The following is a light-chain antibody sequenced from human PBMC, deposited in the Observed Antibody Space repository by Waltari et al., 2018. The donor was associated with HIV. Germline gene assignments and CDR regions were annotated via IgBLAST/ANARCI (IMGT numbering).Light chain of an antibody. CDR3: QQSYSTPWT. J-gene: IGKJ1*01. Sequence: DIQMTQSPSSLSASVGDRVTITCRASQSISSYLNWYQQKQGKAPKLLIYAAASLQSGVPSRFSGSGSGTDFTLTISNLQPEDFATYYCQQSYSTPWTFGQGTKVEIK. CDR1: QSISSY. CDR2: AAA. V-gene: IGKV1-39*01.